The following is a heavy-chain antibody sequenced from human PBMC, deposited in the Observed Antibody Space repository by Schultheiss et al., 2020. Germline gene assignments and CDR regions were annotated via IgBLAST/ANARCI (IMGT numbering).Heavy chain of an antibody. CDR2: INHSGST. CDR1: GGSFSGYY. V-gene: IGHV4-34*01. Sequence: SETLSLTCAVYGGSFSGYYWSWIRQPPGKGLEWIGEINHSGSTNYNPSLKSRVTISVDTSKNQFSLKLSSVTAADTAVYYCARRGSSSWPPQNYFDYWGQGTLVTVSS. D-gene: IGHD6-13*01. CDR3: ARRGSSSWPPQNYFDY. J-gene: IGHJ4*02.